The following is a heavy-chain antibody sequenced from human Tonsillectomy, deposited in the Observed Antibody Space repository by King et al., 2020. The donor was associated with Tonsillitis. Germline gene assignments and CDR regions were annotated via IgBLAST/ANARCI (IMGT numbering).Heavy chain of an antibody. CDR1: GYTFSSYG. CDR3: ARDSSGFLPRYYMDV. J-gene: IGHJ6*03. V-gene: IGHV1-18*01. Sequence: QLVQSGAEVKKPGASVKVSCKASGYTFSSYGISWVRQAPGQGLEWMGWISANNGNIKYAQKVQDRVTMTRDTSTSTVYMELRRLISDDTAVYYCARDSSGFLPRYYMDVGGKGTTVTVSS. CDR2: ISANNGNI. D-gene: IGHD6-19*01.